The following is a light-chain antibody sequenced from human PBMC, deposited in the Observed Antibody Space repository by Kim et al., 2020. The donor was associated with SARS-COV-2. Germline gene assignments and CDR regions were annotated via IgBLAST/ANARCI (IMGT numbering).Light chain of an antibody. CDR1: KLGDRY. CDR2: QDR. V-gene: IGLV3-1*01. J-gene: IGLJ2*01. Sequence: VSPGKTASITCSGDKLGDRYVCWYQQKSGQSPVLVIYQDRMRPSGIPARVSGSNSGHTATLTISGTQALDEGDYYCQAWDSNTAVFGGGTQLTVL. CDR3: QAWDSNTAV.